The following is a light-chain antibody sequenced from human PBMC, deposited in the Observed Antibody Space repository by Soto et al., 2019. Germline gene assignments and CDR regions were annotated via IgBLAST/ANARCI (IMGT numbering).Light chain of an antibody. CDR1: SRDVAVYGY. J-gene: IGLJ1*01. Sequence: QSVLAQPRSVSGSPGQSVTVSCTGTSRDVAVYGYVSWFQQHPGKAPQLLIYDVTKRPSGVPDRFSGSKSGNTAALTISGLQAEDEAEYFCSSYAGSYAWIFGSGTKVTV. CDR2: DVT. CDR3: SSYAGSYAWI. V-gene: IGLV2-11*01.